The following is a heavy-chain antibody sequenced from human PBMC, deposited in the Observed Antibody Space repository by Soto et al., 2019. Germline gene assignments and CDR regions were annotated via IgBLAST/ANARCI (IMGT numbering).Heavy chain of an antibody. V-gene: IGHV3-9*01. Sequence: EVQLVESGGGLVQPGRSLRLSCAASGFTFDDYAMHWVRQAPGKGLEWVSGISWNSGSIGYADSVKGRFTISRDTAKNSLYLQMNSLRAEDTALYYCAKVDILTGYYDYWGQGTLVTVSS. J-gene: IGHJ4*02. CDR2: ISWNSGSI. CDR1: GFTFDDYA. CDR3: AKVDILTGYYDY. D-gene: IGHD3-9*01.